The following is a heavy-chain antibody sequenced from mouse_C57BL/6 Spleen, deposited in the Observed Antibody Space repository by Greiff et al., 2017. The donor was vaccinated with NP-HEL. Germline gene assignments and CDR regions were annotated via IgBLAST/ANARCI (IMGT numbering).Heavy chain of an antibody. Sequence: EVQLQQSGAELVRPGASVKLSCTASGFNIKDYYMHWVKQRPEQGLEWIGRIDPEDGDTEYAPKFQGKATMPADTSSNTAYLQLSSLTSEDTAVYYCTTGGGYDGPAWFAYWGQGTLVTVSA. CDR2: IDPEDGDT. D-gene: IGHD2-2*01. CDR3: TTGGGYDGPAWFAY. V-gene: IGHV14-1*01. J-gene: IGHJ3*01. CDR1: GFNIKDYY.